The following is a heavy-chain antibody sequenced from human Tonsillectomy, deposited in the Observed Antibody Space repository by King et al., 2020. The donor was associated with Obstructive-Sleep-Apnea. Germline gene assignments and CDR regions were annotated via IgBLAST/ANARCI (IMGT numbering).Heavy chain of an antibody. CDR2: IYYGGST. V-gene: IGHV4-39*07. Sequence: QLQESGPGLVKPSETLSLTCTVSGGSISSTIHYWGWIRQPPGKGLEWVGSIYYGGSTYYNPSLKSRVTISVDTSRNQFSLKLRSVTAADTAVYYCARYSSSSYGRFDPWGQGTLVTVSS. CDR1: GGSISSTIHY. D-gene: IGHD6-6*01. CDR3: ARYSSSSYGRFDP. J-gene: IGHJ5*02.